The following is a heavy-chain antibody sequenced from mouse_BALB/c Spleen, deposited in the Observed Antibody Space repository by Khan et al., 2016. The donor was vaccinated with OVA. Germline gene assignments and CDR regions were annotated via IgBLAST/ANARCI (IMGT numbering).Heavy chain of an antibody. Sequence: EVELVESGGGLVKPGGSLKLSCAASGFTFSDYYMYWVRQSPEKRLEWVATISDGASYTYYPDSVKGRFTISRDDAKNKLYMQMSSLKSEDTAMYYCARGYYGNPFAYWGQGTLVTVSA. CDR1: GFTFSDYY. CDR2: ISDGASYT. D-gene: IGHD2-1*01. CDR3: ARGYYGNPFAY. V-gene: IGHV5-4*02. J-gene: IGHJ3*01.